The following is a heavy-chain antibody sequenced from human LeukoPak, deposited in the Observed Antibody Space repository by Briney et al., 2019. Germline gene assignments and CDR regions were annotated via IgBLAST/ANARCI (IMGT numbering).Heavy chain of an antibody. CDR3: AGGYCTGGSCTGFDH. CDR2: IYYKSKWFN. CDR1: GDSVSSNS. Sequence: SQTLSLTCAISGDSVSSNSWNWTRQSPSRGLEWLGRIYYKSKWFNDYAVSVKSRITINPDTSQKQFSLQLNSVTPEDTAIYYCAGGYCTGGSCTGFDHWGQGTLVTVSS. J-gene: IGHJ4*02. V-gene: IGHV6-1*01. D-gene: IGHD2-15*01.